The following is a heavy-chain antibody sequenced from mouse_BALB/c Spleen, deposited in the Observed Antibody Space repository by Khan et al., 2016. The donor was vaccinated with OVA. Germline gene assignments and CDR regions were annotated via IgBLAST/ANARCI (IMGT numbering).Heavy chain of an antibody. V-gene: IGHV3-2*02. Sequence: VQLKESGPGLVKPSQSLSLTCTVTGYSITSGYAWNWIWQFPGNKLEWMGYISYSGVTSYTPSLKSRISITRDTSKNQFFLQLTSVTTEDTATYYCARGNYYGYYFDYWGQGTTLTVSS. J-gene: IGHJ2*01. CDR3: ARGNYYGYYFDY. CDR2: ISYSGVT. D-gene: IGHD1-1*01. CDR1: GYSITSGYA.